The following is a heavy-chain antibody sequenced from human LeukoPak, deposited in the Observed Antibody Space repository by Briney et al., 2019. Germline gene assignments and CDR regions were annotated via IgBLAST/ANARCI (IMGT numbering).Heavy chain of an antibody. CDR3: AKATGNLGN. J-gene: IGHJ4*02. CDR2: ISNSNGNT. Sequence: GGSLRLSCAASRFTFSSYATSWVRQAPGKGLEWVSTISNSNGNTYYADSVKGRFTISRDNSKNTLYLQMISLTAQDTAMYYCAKATGNLGNWGQGTLVTVSS. V-gene: IGHV3-23*01. D-gene: IGHD1-1*01. CDR1: RFTFSSYA.